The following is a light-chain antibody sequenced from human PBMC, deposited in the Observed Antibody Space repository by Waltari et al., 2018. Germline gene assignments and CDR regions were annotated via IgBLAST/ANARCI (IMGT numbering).Light chain of an antibody. CDR3: QQSYRIPPT. V-gene: IGKV1-39*01. Sequence: DIKMPQSPSALSASVGDRVTITCWASQSISNFLIWYQQKPGKAPKLLIYGASTLQTGVPSRFSGSGSGTDFTLTISSVQPEDFAAYYCQQSYRIPPTFGGGTKVEI. CDR1: QSISNF. J-gene: IGKJ4*01. CDR2: GAS.